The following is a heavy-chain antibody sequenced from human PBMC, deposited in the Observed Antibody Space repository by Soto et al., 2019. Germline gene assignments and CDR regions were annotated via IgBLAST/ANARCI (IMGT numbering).Heavy chain of an antibody. CDR1: GYTFTSNG. CDR2: ISTYNGDT. Sequence: QVQLVQSGAEVKKPGTSVKVSCKASGYTFTSNGISWVRQAPGQGLEWMGWISTYNGDTNYAQKLQXXVXMXXDTSTSRAYMELRDLRSDDTAVYYCARDGYGDYGYWGQGSLVTVSS. V-gene: IGHV1-18*01. CDR3: ARDGYGDYGY. D-gene: IGHD4-17*01. J-gene: IGHJ4*02.